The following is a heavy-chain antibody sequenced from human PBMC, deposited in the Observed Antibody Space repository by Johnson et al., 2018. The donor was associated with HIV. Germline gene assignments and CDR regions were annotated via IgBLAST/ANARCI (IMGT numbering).Heavy chain of an antibody. CDR2: ISYDGSNK. CDR3: ATFDAFDI. CDR1: GFTFSNYP. J-gene: IGHJ3*02. Sequence: QVQLVESGGGLVQPGGSLRLSCAASGFTFSNYPMHWVRQAPGKGLEWVAVISYDGSNKYYADSVKGRFTISRDNSKNTLYLQMNSLRAEDTAVYYCATFDAFDIWGQGTMVTVSS. V-gene: IGHV3-30-3*01.